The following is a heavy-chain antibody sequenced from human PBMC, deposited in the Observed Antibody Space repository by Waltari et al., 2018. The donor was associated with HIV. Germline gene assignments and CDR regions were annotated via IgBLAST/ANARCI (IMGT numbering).Heavy chain of an antibody. D-gene: IGHD3-10*01. J-gene: IGHJ4*02. CDR3: ARGFFSFDY. Sequence: EVQLVETGGGLIQPGGSLRLSCAASGRTVRSNYMSWVRQAPGKGLEWVSVLDSGGTTKYAESVKGRVTISRDNSKNTLYLQMNNLRAEDTAVYYCARGFFSFDYWGQGTLVTVSS. V-gene: IGHV3-53*02. CDR2: LDSGGTT. CDR1: GRTVRSNY.